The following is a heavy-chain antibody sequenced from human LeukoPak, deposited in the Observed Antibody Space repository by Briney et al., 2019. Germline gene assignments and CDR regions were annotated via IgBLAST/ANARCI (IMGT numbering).Heavy chain of an antibody. CDR1: GGSLSGYY. Sequence: PSETLSLTCAVYGGSLSGYYWSWIRQPPEKGLEWIGEINHSGSTNCNPSLKSRVTISVDTSKNQFSLKLSSVTAADTAVYYCASSLKVRGAISGLDYWGQGTLVTVSS. D-gene: IGHD3-10*01. V-gene: IGHV4-34*01. CDR3: ASSLKVRGAISGLDY. J-gene: IGHJ4*02. CDR2: INHSGST.